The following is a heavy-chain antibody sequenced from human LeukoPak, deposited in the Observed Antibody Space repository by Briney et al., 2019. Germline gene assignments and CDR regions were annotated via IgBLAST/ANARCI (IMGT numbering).Heavy chain of an antibody. J-gene: IGHJ4*02. Sequence: GGSLRLSCAASGFTFSSYAMSWVRQAPGKGLEWVSAISGSGGSTYYADSVKGRFTISRDNSKNTLYLQMNSLRAEDTAVYYCARGEYSSGWRPDYWGQGTLVTVSS. V-gene: IGHV3-23*01. CDR1: GFTFSSYA. D-gene: IGHD6-19*01. CDR3: ARGEYSSGWRPDY. CDR2: ISGSGGST.